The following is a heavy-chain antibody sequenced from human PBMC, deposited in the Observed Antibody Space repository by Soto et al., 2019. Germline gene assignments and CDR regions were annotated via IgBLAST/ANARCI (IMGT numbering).Heavy chain of an antibody. D-gene: IGHD4-17*01. J-gene: IGHJ6*02. Sequence: QVQLVQSGAEVKKPGSSVKVSCKASGGTFSSHAISWVRQAPGQGLEWMGGIIPIFGTANYAQKFQGRVTITADESTSTAYMELSSLRSEDTAVYYCARDEPITTVTTDYYGMDVWGQGTTVTVSS. V-gene: IGHV1-69*01. CDR3: ARDEPITTVTTDYYGMDV. CDR2: IIPIFGTA. CDR1: GGTFSSHA.